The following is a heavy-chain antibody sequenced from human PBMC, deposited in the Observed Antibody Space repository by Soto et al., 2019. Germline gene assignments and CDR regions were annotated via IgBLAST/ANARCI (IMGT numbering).Heavy chain of an antibody. J-gene: IGHJ4*02. V-gene: IGHV3-48*01. CDR1: GFTFSSYS. Sequence: EVQLVESGGGLIQPGGSLRLSCAASGFTFSSYSMNWVRQAPGKGLEWISYISSSDINIYYADSVKGRFTISRDIAKNSLYLQMNSLRAEDTAVYYCARDYGDYVPRDNYWGQGTVVTVYS. CDR3: ARDYGDYVPRDNY. D-gene: IGHD4-17*01. CDR2: ISSSDINI.